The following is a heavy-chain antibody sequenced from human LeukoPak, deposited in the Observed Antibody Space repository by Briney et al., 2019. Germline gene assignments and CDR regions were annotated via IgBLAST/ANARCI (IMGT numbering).Heavy chain of an antibody. CDR3: ARMGVSYYYDSSTYYPVAFDV. V-gene: IGHV4-38-2*01. J-gene: IGHJ3*01. D-gene: IGHD3-22*01. Sequence: SETLSLTCSVSGYSINGGYYGGWVRQSPGKGPEWIGTIFHSGSLFYNPSFKSRVTLSIDTSRDQFSLRLTSVTAADTAIYYCARMGVSYYYDSSTYYPVAFDVWGQGTKVTVSS. CDR1: GYSINGGYY. CDR2: IFHSGSL.